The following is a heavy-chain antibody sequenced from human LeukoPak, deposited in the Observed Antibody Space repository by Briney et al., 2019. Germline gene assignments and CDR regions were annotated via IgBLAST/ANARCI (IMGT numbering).Heavy chain of an antibody. CDR2: IYYSGST. J-gene: IGHJ4*02. Sequence: SETLSLTCTVSGGSISSYYWSWIRQPPGKGLEWIGYIYYSGSTNYNPSLKSRVTISVDTSKNQFSLKLSSVTAADTAVYYCASGNRFYDSSGYYQGFDYWGQGTLVTVSS. V-gene: IGHV4-59*08. D-gene: IGHD3-22*01. CDR3: ASGNRFYDSSGYYQGFDY. CDR1: GGSISSYY.